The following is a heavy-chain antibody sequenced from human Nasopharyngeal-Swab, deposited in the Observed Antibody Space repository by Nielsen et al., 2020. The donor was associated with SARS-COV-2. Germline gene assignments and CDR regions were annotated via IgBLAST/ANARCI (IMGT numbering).Heavy chain of an antibody. Sequence: SVKVSCKVSGGTFSKYAISWVRQAPGQGLEWMGGIIVNLGMTKYAQKFKDSVIINADESTSTAYMELSSLRSEDTAVYYCARASRQYYDSGGYYFTYWGQGTLVTVSS. CDR3: ARASRQYYDSGGYYFTY. D-gene: IGHD3-22*01. V-gene: IGHV1-69*10. CDR2: IIVNLGMT. CDR1: GGTFSKYA. J-gene: IGHJ4*02.